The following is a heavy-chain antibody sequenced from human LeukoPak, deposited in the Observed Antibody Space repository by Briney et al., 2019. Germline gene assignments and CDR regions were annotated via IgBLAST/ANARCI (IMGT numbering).Heavy chain of an antibody. D-gene: IGHD3-10*01. V-gene: IGHV3-23*01. Sequence: GGSLRLSCVASGFTFSTYAMSWVRQAPGKGREWVSAISGSGGSTYYADSVKGRFTISRDNSKNTLYLQMNSLRAEDTAVYYCAKSRLTYYYGSGSYDWGQGTLVTVSS. CDR3: AKSRLTYYYGSGSYD. CDR1: GFTFSTYA. J-gene: IGHJ4*02. CDR2: ISGSGGST.